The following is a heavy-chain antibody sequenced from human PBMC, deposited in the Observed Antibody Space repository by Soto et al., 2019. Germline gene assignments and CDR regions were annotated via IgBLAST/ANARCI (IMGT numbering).Heavy chain of an antibody. CDR3: ARDQSLQVGVGPFWLDA. V-gene: IGHV3-7*03. J-gene: IGHJ6*01. CDR1: VFTFSEHW. D-gene: IGHD3-10*01. CDR2: MKQDGSEE. Sequence: PXGPLRLPYESAVFTFSEHWMRWAPQAPGRGLEWVANMKQDGSEECYVDSVKGRFTISRDNAKNSLYLQMNSLRAEDTAVYYCARDQSLQVGVGPFWLDAWGHGTTVTVSS.